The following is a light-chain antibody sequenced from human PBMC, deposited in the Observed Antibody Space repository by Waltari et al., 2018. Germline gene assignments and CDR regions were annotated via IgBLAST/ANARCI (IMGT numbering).Light chain of an antibody. CDR3: QQYDASPFT. CDR2: GGS. J-gene: IGKJ3*01. V-gene: IGKV3-20*01. CDR1: QVVTRGQ. Sequence: EIVLTQSPGTLSLSPGETATLSCRSSQVVTRGQLAWYQQRPGQSPRLLIYGGSTRATDIPDRVSATVSGTDFTLTISTLEPEDFAVYYCQQYDASPFTFGPGTRVDV.